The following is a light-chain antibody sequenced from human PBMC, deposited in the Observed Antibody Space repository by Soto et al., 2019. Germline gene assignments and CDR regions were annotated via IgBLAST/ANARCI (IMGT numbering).Light chain of an antibody. CDR3: QQYNNRHT. V-gene: IGKV3-15*01. CDR1: QSVSSN. J-gene: IGKJ4*01. CDR2: GAS. Sequence: EIVMTQSPATLSVSPGERATLSCRASQSVSSNLAWYQQKPGQAPRLLIYGASTRATGFPARFSGSGSGTEFTLTISSLQSEDFAVYYCQQYNNRHTFGGGTKVEIK.